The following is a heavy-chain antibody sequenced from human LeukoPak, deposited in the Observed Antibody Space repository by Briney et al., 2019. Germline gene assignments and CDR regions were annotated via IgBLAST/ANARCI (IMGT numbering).Heavy chain of an antibody. CDR1: GFTFSSYW. D-gene: IGHD1-26*01. J-gene: IGHJ3*02. V-gene: IGHV3-7*01. CDR3: ARDIFIMGATLDAFDI. CDR2: IKQDGSEK. Sequence: PGGSLRLSGAASGFTFSSYWMSWVRQAPGKGLEWVANIKQDGSEKYYVDSVKGRFTISRDNAKNSLYLQMNSLRAEDTAVYYCARDIFIMGATLDAFDIWGQGTMVTVSS.